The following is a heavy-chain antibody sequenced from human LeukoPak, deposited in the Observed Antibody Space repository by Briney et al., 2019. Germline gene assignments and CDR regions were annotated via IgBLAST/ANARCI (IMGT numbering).Heavy chain of an antibody. CDR2: IYYSGST. D-gene: IGHD5/OR15-5a*01. J-gene: IGHJ6*02. V-gene: IGHV4-39*01. Sequence: SETLSLTCTVSGGSIISSSKYWGWIRQPPGKGLEWIGSIYYSGSTDYNPSLKSRVTISVDTSKNQFSLKLSSVTAADTAVYYCARQVLPYGLDVWGHGNTVTVSS. CDR1: GGSIISSSKY. CDR3: ARQVLPYGLDV.